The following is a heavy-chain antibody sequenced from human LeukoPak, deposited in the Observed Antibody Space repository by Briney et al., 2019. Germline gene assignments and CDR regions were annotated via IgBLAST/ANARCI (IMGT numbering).Heavy chain of an antibody. J-gene: IGHJ5*02. CDR1: GASISADY. CDR2: IYHSGST. Sequence: SETLSLTCTVSGASISADYWSWIRQPPGEGLEWIGCIYHSGSTSYNPSLKSRVTISVDTSKNQFSLRLSSVTAADTAVYYCARTIAAAETNQWFDPWGQGTLVTVSS. D-gene: IGHD6-13*01. CDR3: ARTIAAAETNQWFDP. V-gene: IGHV4-59*01.